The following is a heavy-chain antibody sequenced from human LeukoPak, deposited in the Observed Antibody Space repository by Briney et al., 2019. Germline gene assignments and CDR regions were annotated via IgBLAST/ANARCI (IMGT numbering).Heavy chain of an antibody. D-gene: IGHD4-17*01. J-gene: IGHJ4*02. CDR2: IKQDGSEG. CDR1: GFTFSDYG. CDR3: AKGDYGDYVQGF. Sequence: GGSLRLSCAASGFTFSDYGMTWVRQAPGKGLEWVANIKQDGSEGYYVDSVKGRFTVSRDNAKSSLYLQLNSLRAEDTAVYYCAKGDYGDYVQGFWGQGTLVTVSS. V-gene: IGHV3-7*01.